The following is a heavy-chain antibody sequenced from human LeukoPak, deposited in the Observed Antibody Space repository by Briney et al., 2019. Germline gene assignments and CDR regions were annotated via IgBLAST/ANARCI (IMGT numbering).Heavy chain of an antibody. Sequence: PGGSLRLSCAASGFTFSTYAMHWVRQAPGKGLEWVAVISYDGSNKYYADSVKGRFTISRDNSKNTLYLQMNSLRAEDTAVYYCARDSRYSSSWGDGVYWGQGTLVTVSS. CDR2: ISYDGSNK. J-gene: IGHJ4*02. CDR1: GFTFSTYA. D-gene: IGHD6-13*01. CDR3: ARDSRYSSSWGDGVY. V-gene: IGHV3-30-3*01.